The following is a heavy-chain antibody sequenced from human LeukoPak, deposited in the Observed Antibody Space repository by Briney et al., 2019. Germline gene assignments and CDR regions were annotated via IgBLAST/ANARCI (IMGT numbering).Heavy chain of an antibody. V-gene: IGHV3-7*01. Sequence: GGSLRLSCAASGLTFSSYWMSWVRQAPGKGLEWVANIKQDGSEKYYVDSVKGRFTISRDNAKNSLYLQMNCLRAEDTAVYYCARVRVSAGYSSGWYGPPQTYYFDYWGQGTLVTVSS. D-gene: IGHD6-19*01. CDR2: IKQDGSEK. CDR1: GLTFSSYW. CDR3: ARVRVSAGYSSGWYGPPQTYYFDY. J-gene: IGHJ4*02.